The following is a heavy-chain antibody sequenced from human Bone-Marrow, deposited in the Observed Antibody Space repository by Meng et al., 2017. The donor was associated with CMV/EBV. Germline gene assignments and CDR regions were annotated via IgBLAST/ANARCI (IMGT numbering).Heavy chain of an antibody. CDR1: GFTFSNYD. CDR3: AREGDYYDSSGYYDY. D-gene: IGHD3-22*01. Sequence: GESLKISCAVSGFTFSNYDMSWVRQAPGRGLEWVSSITTSGGGAYYADSVKGRFTISRDNAKNSLYLQMNSLRAEDTAVYYCAREGDYYDSSGYYDYWGQGTLVTVSS. CDR2: ITTSGGGA. V-gene: IGHV3-21*01. J-gene: IGHJ4*02.